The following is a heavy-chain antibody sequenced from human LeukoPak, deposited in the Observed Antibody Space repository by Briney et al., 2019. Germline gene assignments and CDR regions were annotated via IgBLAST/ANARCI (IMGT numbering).Heavy chain of an antibody. V-gene: IGHV3-53*01. J-gene: IGHJ1*01. CDR2: IYSGGST. CDR3: AQQVGYCSSGSCYFTY. D-gene: IGHD2-15*01. CDR1: GFTVSSNY. Sequence: GGSLRLSCAASGFTVSSNYMSWVRQAPGKGLEWVSVIYSGGSTYYADSVKGRFTISRDNSKNTLYLQMNSLRAEDTAVYYCAQQVGYCSSGSCYFTYWGQGTLVTVSS.